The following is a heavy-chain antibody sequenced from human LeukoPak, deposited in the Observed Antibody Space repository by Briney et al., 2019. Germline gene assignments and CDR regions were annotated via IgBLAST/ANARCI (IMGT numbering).Heavy chain of an antibody. D-gene: IGHD6-6*01. V-gene: IGHV1-69*04. CDR3: AARSSDFDY. J-gene: IGHJ4*02. CDR2: IIPILGIA. CDR1: GGTFSSYA. Sequence: SVKVSCKASGGTFSSYAISWVRQAPGQGLEWMGRIIPILGIANYAQKFQGRVTITADKSTSTAYMELSSLRSENTAVYYCAARSSDFDYWGQGTLVTVSS.